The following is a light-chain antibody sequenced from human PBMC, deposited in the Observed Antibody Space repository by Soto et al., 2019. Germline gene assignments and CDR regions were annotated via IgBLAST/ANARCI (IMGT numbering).Light chain of an antibody. J-gene: IGKJ1*01. Sequence: DIQMTQSPSTLSASVGDRVTITCRASQSISNWLAWHQQKPGKAPKLPIQKASNLESGVPSRFSGSGSGTEFTLTISSLQPEDFATYYCLQHNSYPPTFGQGTKVDIK. V-gene: IGKV1-5*03. CDR1: QSISNW. CDR2: KAS. CDR3: LQHNSYPPT.